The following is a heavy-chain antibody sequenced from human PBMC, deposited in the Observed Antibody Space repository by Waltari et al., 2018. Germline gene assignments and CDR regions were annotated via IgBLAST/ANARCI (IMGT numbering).Heavy chain of an antibody. D-gene: IGHD5-18*01. Sequence: QVQLVESGGGVVQPGTSLRLSCVASGLTFRNYFMNWVRQAPGKGLEWVAVIANDGSVRNYADSMRGRFTSSRDNSKNTLSLQINSLRAEDTAVYYCATSLVASTRGYSYGDALDMWGQGTTVTVSS. CDR2: IANDGSVR. CDR3: ATSLVASTRGYSYGDALDM. J-gene: IGHJ3*02. V-gene: IGHV3-30*04. CDR1: GLTFRNYF.